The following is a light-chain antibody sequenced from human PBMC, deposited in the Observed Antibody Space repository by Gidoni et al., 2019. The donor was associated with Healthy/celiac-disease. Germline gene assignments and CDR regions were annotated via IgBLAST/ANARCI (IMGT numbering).Light chain of an antibody. J-gene: IGLJ2*01. CDR2: DVS. Sequence: QSALTQPRSVSGSPGQSVTISCTGTSSDFGGYNYVSWYQQHPGKAPKLMIYDVSKRPSGVPDRFSGSKSGNTASLTISGLQAEDEADYYCGSYAGSYTLVFGGGTKLTVL. CDR1: SSDFGGYNY. CDR3: GSYAGSYTLV. V-gene: IGLV2-11*01.